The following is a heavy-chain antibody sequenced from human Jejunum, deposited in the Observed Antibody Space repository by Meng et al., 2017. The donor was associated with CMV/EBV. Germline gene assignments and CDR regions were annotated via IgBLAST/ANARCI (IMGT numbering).Heavy chain of an antibody. D-gene: IGHD1-26*01. CDR3: ARVWVGATSGDY. CDR2: INVYNGNT. J-gene: IGHJ4*02. Sequence: QVQLVQSGAEVKRPGASVKVSCKASGFTFNTYGIPWVGQAPGQGLEWMGWINVYNGNTNYAQNLQDRVTMTTDTSTSTAYMELRSLVSDDTAVYYCARVWVGATSGDYWGQGTLVTVSS. V-gene: IGHV1-18*01. CDR1: GFTFNTYG.